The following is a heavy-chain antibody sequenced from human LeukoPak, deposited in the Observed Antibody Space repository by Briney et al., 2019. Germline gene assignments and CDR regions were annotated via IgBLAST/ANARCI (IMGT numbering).Heavy chain of an antibody. CDR1: GDSVTSYY. D-gene: IGHD3-3*01. CDR3: ARNQTSYDFWRRSHTGSHQAFDV. J-gene: IGHJ3*01. V-gene: IGHV4-59*02. Sequence: SETLSLTCTVSGDSVTSYYWSWIRQPPGKGLEWIGYIYYPGTTNYNPSLKSRVSLSVDKSKNQFSLTLSSVTAADSAVDYCARNQTSYDFWRRSHTGSHQAFDVWGQGTQVTVSS. CDR2: IYYPGTT.